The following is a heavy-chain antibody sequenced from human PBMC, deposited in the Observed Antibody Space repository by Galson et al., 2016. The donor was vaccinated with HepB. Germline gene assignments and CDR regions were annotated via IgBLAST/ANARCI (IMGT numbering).Heavy chain of an antibody. CDR2: INVGSSSI. J-gene: IGHJ5*02. V-gene: IGHV3-48*02. D-gene: IGHD6-19*01. CDR3: VRGRLGS. CDR1: GFSFSTWK. Sequence: SLRLSCAASGFSFSTWKMNWVRQAPGKRPEWISNINVGSSSIYYADSVKGRFTISRDNAKNSLYLQMNSLRDEDTAMYHCVRGRLGSWGQGTLVTVSS.